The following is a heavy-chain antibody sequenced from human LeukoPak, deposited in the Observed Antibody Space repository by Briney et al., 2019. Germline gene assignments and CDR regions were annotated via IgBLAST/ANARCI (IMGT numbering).Heavy chain of an antibody. CDR2: IYYSGST. D-gene: IGHD5-24*01. Sequence: PSETLSLTCTVSGGSISSYYWSWIRQPPGKGLEWIGYIYYSGSTNYDPSLKSRVTISVDTSKNQFSLKLSSVTAADTAVYYCARLVEMATIDAFDIWGQGTMVTVSS. CDR3: ARLVEMATIDAFDI. V-gene: IGHV4-59*01. J-gene: IGHJ3*02. CDR1: GGSISSYY.